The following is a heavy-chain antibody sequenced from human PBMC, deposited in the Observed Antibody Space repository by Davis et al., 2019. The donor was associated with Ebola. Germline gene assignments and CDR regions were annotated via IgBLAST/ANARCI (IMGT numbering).Heavy chain of an antibody. CDR3: ASRSGSYYRAEGPLDY. V-gene: IGHV4-61*08. CDR1: GGSISSGGYY. CDR2: IYYSGST. J-gene: IGHJ4*02. D-gene: IGHD1-26*01. Sequence: PGGSLRLSCTVSGGSISSGGYYWSWIRQPPGKGLEWIGYIYYSGSTNYNPSLKSRVTISVDTSKNQFSLKLSSVTAADTAVYYCASRSGSYYRAEGPLDYWGQGTLVTVSS.